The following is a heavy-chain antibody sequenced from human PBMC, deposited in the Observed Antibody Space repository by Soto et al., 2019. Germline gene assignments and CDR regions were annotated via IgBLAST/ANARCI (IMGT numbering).Heavy chain of an antibody. J-gene: IGHJ5*02. V-gene: IGHV3-21*01. Sequence: EVQLVESGGGLVKPGGSLRLSCAASGFTFSSYSMNWVRQAPGKGLEWVSSISSSRSYIYYADSVKGRFTISRDNAKNSLYLQMNSLRAEDTAVYYCAREGARTYYDFWSGPGRDWFDPWGQGTLVTVSS. CDR2: ISSSRSYI. CDR1: GFTFSSYS. D-gene: IGHD3-3*01. CDR3: AREGARTYYDFWSGPGRDWFDP.